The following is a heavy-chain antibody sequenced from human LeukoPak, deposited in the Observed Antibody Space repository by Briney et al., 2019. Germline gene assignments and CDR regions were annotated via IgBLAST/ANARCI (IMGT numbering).Heavy chain of an antibody. Sequence: GGSLRLSCAASGFTSSSYAMSWVRQAPGKGLEWVSAISGSGGSTYYADYVKGRFPISRDNSRNPLYLQMNSLRAEDTAVYYCAKATRTWSGYLFHFDYWGQGTLVTVSS. CDR2: ISGSGGST. CDR3: AKATRTWSGYLFHFDY. J-gene: IGHJ4*02. V-gene: IGHV3-23*01. CDR1: GFTSSSYA. D-gene: IGHD3-3*01.